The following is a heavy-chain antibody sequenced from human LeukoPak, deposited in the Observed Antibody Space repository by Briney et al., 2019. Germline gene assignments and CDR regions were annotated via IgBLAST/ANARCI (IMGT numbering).Heavy chain of an antibody. V-gene: IGHV3-7*01. CDR2: IKQDGNKK. J-gene: IGHJ4*02. D-gene: IGHD7-27*01. Sequence: GGSLRLSCVASGFPFSSYWMTWVRQAPGKGLEWVANIKQDGNKKSYVDSVKGRFTISRDNAKNSLYLQMNSLRAEDTAVYYCARDLAWGGYWGQGTLVTVSS. CDR3: ARDLAWGGY. CDR1: GFPFSSYW.